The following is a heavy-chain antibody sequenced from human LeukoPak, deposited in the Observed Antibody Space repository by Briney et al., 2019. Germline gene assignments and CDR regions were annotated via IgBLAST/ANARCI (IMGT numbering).Heavy chain of an antibody. CDR3: ARDRYRFLEWLGNYYFDY. Sequence: GGSLRLSCAASGFTFSDYYMSWIRQAPGKGLEWASYISSSGSTIYYADSVKGRFTISRDNAKNSLYLQMNSLRAEDTAVCYCARDRYRFLEWLGNYYFDYWGQGTLVTVSS. V-gene: IGHV3-11*01. D-gene: IGHD3-3*01. J-gene: IGHJ4*02. CDR2: ISSSGSTI. CDR1: GFTFSDYY.